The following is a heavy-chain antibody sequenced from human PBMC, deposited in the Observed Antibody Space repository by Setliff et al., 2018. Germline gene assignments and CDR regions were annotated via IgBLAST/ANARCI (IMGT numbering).Heavy chain of an antibody. CDR1: GDSMSGYY. J-gene: IGHJ4*02. CDR2: IYYGGSA. V-gene: IGHV4-59*01. CDR3: ARGNMFDGSGRWFDY. D-gene: IGHD3-10*01. Sequence: LSLTCSVSGDSMSGYYWNWIRQSPRKGLEWIGNIYYGGSAKYNPSLKSRVTISVDMSKNQFSLRLNSLTAADTAIYYCARGNMFDGSGRWFDYWGQGTLVPSPQ.